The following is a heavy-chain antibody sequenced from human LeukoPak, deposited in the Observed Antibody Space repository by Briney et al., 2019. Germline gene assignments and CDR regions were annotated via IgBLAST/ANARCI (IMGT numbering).Heavy chain of an antibody. D-gene: IGHD6-19*01. V-gene: IGHV4-4*07. CDR2: IYTSGRT. CDR1: GGSISSYY. Sequence: PSETLSLTCTVSGGSISSYYWSWIRQPAGKGLEWIGRIYTSGRTNYNPSLKSRVTMSVDTSKNQFSLKLSSVTAADAAVYYCARDLGYSSGWYEVNWFDPWGQGTLVTVSS. J-gene: IGHJ5*02. CDR3: ARDLGYSSGWYEVNWFDP.